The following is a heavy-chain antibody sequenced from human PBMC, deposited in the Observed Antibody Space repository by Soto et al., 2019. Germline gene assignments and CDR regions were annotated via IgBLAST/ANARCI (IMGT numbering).Heavy chain of an antibody. V-gene: IGHV3-30*18. CDR2: ISYDGSNK. CDR3: AKDSHYYDSSGYYYVKNYYYYGMDV. J-gene: IGHJ6*02. Sequence: GGSLRLSCAASGFTFSSYGMHWVRQALGKGLEWVAVISYDGSNKYYADSVKGRFTISRDNSKNTLYLQMNSLRAEDTAVYYCAKDSHYYDSSGYYYVKNYYYYGMDVWGQGTTVTVSS. D-gene: IGHD3-22*01. CDR1: GFTFSSYG.